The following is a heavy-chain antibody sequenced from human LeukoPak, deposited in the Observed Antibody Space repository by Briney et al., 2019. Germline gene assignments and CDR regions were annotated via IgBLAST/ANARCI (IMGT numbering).Heavy chain of an antibody. CDR3: ARTYCSSTSCYRHYYYYYGMDV. Sequence: SETLSLTCTVSGGSISSSSYYWGWIRQPPGKGLEWIGSVYYSGSTYYNPSLKSRVTISVDTSKNQFSLKLSSVTAADTAVYYCARTYCSSTSCYRHYYYYYGMDVWGQGTTVTVSS. V-gene: IGHV4-39*01. CDR1: GGSISSSSYY. D-gene: IGHD2-2*01. J-gene: IGHJ6*02. CDR2: VYYSGST.